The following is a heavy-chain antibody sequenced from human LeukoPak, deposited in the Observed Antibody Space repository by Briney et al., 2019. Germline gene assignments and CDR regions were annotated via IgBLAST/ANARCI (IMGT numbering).Heavy chain of an antibody. CDR1: GYTFTSYG. CDR2: ISAYNGNT. CDR3: ARATYYYYGMDV. V-gene: IGHV1-18*01. Sequence: ASVKVSCKAFGYTFTSYGISWVRQAPGQGLEWMGRISAYNGNTNYAQKLQGRVTMTTDTSTSTAYMELRSLRSDDTAVYYCARATYYYYGMDVWGQGTTVTVSS. J-gene: IGHJ6*02.